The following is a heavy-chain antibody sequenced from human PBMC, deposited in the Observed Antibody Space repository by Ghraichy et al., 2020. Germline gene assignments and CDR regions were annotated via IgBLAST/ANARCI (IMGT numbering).Heavy chain of an antibody. CDR2: INHSGTT. Sequence: SETLSLTCAVYGGSFSGYYWSWIRQPPGKGPEWIGEINHSGTTNYNPSLRSRVTVSVDMSKTQFSLRLSSVTAADTAVYYCARVGGRPYHYDSSGHYYFRGNAPFDYWGQGTLVTVSS. J-gene: IGHJ4*02. V-gene: IGHV4-34*01. CDR3: ARVGGRPYHYDSSGHYYFRGNAPFDY. D-gene: IGHD3-22*01. CDR1: GGSFSGYY.